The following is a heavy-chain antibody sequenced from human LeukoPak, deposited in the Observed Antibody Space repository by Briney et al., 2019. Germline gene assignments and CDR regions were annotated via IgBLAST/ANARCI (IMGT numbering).Heavy chain of an antibody. D-gene: IGHD3-22*01. CDR3: AREVRGSSGYLRWYFDY. CDR2: IIPIFGIA. J-gene: IGHJ4*02. Sequence: GASVKVSCKASGGTFSSYAISWVRQAPGQGLEWMGGIIPIFGIANYAQKFQGRVTITADKSTSTAYMELSSLRSEDTAVYYCAREVRGSSGYLRWYFDYWGQGTLVTVSS. CDR1: GGTFSSYA. V-gene: IGHV1-69*17.